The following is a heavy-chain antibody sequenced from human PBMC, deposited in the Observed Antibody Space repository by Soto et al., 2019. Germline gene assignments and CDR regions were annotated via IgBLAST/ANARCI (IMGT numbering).Heavy chain of an antibody. V-gene: IGHV4-30-4*01. CDR2: ISYSGST. Sequence: QVQLQESGPGLVKPSQTLSLTCTVSGGSISSGGYYWSWIRQPPGKCLEWIGYISYSGSTYYNPSRTTRVTISVDTSNNQFPLKLSSVAAADTAVYYCARYSYYYDSSGYRPLDYWGQGTLVTVSS. CDR3: ARYSYYYDSSGYRPLDY. J-gene: IGHJ4*02. CDR1: GGSISSGGYY. D-gene: IGHD3-22*01.